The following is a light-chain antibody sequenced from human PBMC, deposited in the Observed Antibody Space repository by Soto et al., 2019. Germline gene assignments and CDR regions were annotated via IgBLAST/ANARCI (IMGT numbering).Light chain of an antibody. V-gene: IGLV2-23*01. CDR1: TRDIGSYNL. CDR3: SSYTGYHTLV. Sequence: QSALTQAASVSGSPGQSITISCTGTTRDIGSYNLVSWFQQYPGKTPKLVVYEGSKRPSGVSDRFSGSKSGNTASLTISGLRAEDEADYYCSSYTGYHTLVFGGGTKLTVL. CDR2: EGS. J-gene: IGLJ2*01.